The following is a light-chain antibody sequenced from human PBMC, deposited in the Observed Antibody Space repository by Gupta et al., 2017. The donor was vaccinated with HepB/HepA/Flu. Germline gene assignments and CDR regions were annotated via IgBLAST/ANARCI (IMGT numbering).Light chain of an antibody. CDR1: SSDVGGYKY. Sequence: SALTQPRPVSGSPGQSVTISCTGTSSDVGGYKYVSWYQQHPGKAPKLMIYDVSKRPSGVPDRFSGSKSGNTASLTISGLQAEDEADYYCCSYADSYTYVFGTGTEVTVL. J-gene: IGLJ1*01. CDR2: DVS. V-gene: IGLV2-11*01. CDR3: CSYADSYTYV.